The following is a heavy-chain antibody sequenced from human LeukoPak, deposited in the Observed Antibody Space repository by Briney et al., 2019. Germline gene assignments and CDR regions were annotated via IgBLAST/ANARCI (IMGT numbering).Heavy chain of an antibody. CDR3: ARAHGEVVRPLYGMDV. CDR2: IIPIFGTA. CDR1: GGTFSSYA. Sequence: APVQVSCKASGGTFSSYAISWVRQAPGQGLEWMGGIIPIFGTANYAQKFQGRVTITADESTSTAYMELSSLRSEDTAVYYCARAHGEVVRPLYGMDVWGQGTTVTVPS. J-gene: IGHJ6*02. D-gene: IGHD3-10*01. V-gene: IGHV1-69*13.